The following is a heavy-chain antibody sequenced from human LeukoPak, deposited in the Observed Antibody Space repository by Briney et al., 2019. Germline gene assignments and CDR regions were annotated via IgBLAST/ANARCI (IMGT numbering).Heavy chain of an antibody. J-gene: IGHJ4*02. CDR1: GGSISSYY. D-gene: IGHD3-3*01. V-gene: IGHV4-59*08. CDR2: IYYSGST. CDR3: ARQDYQRFLER. Sequence: SETLSLTCTVSGGSISSYYWSWIRQPPGKGLEWIGYIYYSGSTNYNPSLKSRVTISVDTSKNQFSLKLSSVTAADTAVYYCARQDYQRFLERWGQGTLVTVSS.